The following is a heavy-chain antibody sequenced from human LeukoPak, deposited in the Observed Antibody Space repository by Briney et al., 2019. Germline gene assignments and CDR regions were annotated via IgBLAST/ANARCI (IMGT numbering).Heavy chain of an antibody. D-gene: IGHD5-12*01. CDR3: AREGRVSGYDFDC. Sequence: GGSLRLSFAAPGFTFSSYWRPWVPQAPGKGLVWVSSINSDGSSITYADSVKGRFTISRDNAKNTLYLQMNSLRVEDTAVYYCAREGRVSGYDFDCWGQGTLVTVSS. J-gene: IGHJ4*02. V-gene: IGHV3-74*03. CDR1: GFTFSSYW. CDR2: INSDGSSI.